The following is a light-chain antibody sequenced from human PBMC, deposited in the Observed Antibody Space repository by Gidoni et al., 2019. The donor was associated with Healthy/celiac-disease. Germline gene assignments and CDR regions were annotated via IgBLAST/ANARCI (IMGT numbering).Light chain of an antibody. CDR3: CSYAGSYTWV. J-gene: IGLJ3*02. CDR1: SSDVGGYNY. V-gene: IGLV2-11*01. CDR2: DVS. Sequence: QSALTPPRSVSVSPGQSVTISCTGTSSDVGGYNYVSWYQQPPGKAPKLMIYDVSKRPSGVPDRFSGSKSGNTASLTISGLQAEDEADYYCCSYAGSYTWVFGGGTKLTVL.